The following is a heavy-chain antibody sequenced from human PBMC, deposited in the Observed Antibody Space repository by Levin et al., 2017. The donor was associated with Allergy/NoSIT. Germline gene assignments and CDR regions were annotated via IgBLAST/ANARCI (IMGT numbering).Heavy chain of an antibody. J-gene: IGHJ3*02. CDR3: ARAIVYYDSPDAFDI. D-gene: IGHD3-22*01. Sequence: SETLSLTCAVYGGSFSGYYWSWIRQPPGKGLEWIGEINHSGSTNYNPSLKSRVTISVDTSKNQFSLKLSSVTAADTAVYYCARAIVYYDSPDAFDIWGQGTMVTVSS. CDR2: INHSGST. CDR1: GGSFSGYY. V-gene: IGHV4-34*01.